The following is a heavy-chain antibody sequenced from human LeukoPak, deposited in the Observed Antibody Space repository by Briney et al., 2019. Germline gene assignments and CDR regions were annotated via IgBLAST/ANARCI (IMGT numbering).Heavy chain of an antibody. V-gene: IGHV1-24*01. CDR1: GYTLTELS. J-gene: IGHJ6*02. Sequence: ASVKVSCKVSGYTLTELSMHWVRQAPGKGLEWMGGFDPEDGETIYAQKFQGRVTMTEDTSTDTAYMELSSLRSEDTAVYYCATRCSSTSCYRSGNYYYYGMDVRGQGTTVTVSS. CDR2: FDPEDGET. D-gene: IGHD2-2*02. CDR3: ATRCSSTSCYRSGNYYYYGMDV.